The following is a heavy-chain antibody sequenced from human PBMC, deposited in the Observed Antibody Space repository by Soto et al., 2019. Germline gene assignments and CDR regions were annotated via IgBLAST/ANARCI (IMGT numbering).Heavy chain of an antibody. J-gene: IGHJ5*02. CDR1: GFTFSSYA. CDR2: ISGSGGST. D-gene: IGHD3-22*01. CDR3: AKDPYYYDSSGWTFDP. Sequence: EVQLLESGGGLVQPGGSLRLSCAASGFTFSSYAMSWVRQAPGKGLEWVSAISGSGGSTYYADSVKGRFTISRDNSKNTLYLQMNSLRAENTAVYYCAKDPYYYDSSGWTFDPWVQGTMVTVSS. V-gene: IGHV3-23*01.